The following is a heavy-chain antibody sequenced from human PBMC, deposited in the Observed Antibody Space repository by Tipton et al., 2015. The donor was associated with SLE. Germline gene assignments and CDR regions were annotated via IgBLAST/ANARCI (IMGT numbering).Heavy chain of an antibody. CDR3: ARVWGASFDH. V-gene: IGHV3-74*01. J-gene: IGHJ4*02. CDR2: ISRDGSNT. CDR1: GFTFSSHW. D-gene: IGHD3-16*01. Sequence: SLRLSCAASGFTFSSHWMYWVRQAPGKGLVWVSRISRDGSNTYYADSVEGRFTISRDNAKNTLYLQMNSLRAEDTAAYYCARVWGASFDHWGQGTLVTVSS.